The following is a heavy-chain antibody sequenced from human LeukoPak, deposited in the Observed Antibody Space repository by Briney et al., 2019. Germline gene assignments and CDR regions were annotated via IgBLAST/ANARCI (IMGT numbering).Heavy chain of an antibody. CDR1: SGSISSSHYY. Sequence: SETLSLTCTVSSGSISSSHYYWGWIRQPPGKGLEWIGSVYYSGSTYYNPSLKSRVSISVDTSKNQFSLKLSSVTAADTAVYYCARESYDSSGYTAQWGQGTLVTVSS. CDR3: ARESYDSSGYTAQ. CDR2: VYYSGST. V-gene: IGHV4-39*07. J-gene: IGHJ4*02. D-gene: IGHD3-22*01.